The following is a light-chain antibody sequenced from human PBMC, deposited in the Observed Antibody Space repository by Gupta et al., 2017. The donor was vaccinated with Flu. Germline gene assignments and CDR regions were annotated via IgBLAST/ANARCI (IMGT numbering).Light chain of an antibody. CDR2: RNN. CDR3: AAWDDSLSVWV. J-gene: IGLJ3*02. V-gene: IGLV1-47*01. Sequence: RVTISCSGSSSNIGRNYVYWYQQLPGTAPKLLIYRNNQRPSGVPDRFSGSKSGTSASLAISGFRSEDEADYYCAAWDDSLSVWVFGGGTKLTVL. CDR1: SSNIGRNY.